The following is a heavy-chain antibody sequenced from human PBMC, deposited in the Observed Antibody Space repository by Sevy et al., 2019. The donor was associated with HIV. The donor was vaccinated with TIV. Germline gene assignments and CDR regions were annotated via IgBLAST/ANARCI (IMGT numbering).Heavy chain of an antibody. CDR2: IKSKTDGGTT. V-gene: IGHV3-15*01. CDR1: GFTFSNAW. CDR3: TTAAGSIGTTDDGMDV. Sequence: GGSLRLSCAASGFTFSNAWMSWVRQAPGKGLEWVGRIKSKTDGGTTDYAAPVKGSFTISRDDSKNTLYLQMNSLKTEDTAVYYCTTAAGSIGTTDDGMDVWGQGTTVTVSS. D-gene: IGHD1-7*01. J-gene: IGHJ6*02.